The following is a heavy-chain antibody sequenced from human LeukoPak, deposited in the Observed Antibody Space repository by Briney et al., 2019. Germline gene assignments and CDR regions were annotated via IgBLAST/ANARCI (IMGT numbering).Heavy chain of an antibody. D-gene: IGHD3-22*01. CDR2: INPKSGDT. CDR3: ARSMIGDDAFDI. Sequence: ASVKVSCKASGYILIDYYMHWVRQATGQGLEWMGWINPKSGDTKYAQRFQDRVTMTRDTSISTTFMELTNLRIDDTALYYCARSMIGDDAFDIWGQGTMVAFSS. CDR1: GYILIDYY. V-gene: IGHV1-2*02. J-gene: IGHJ3*02.